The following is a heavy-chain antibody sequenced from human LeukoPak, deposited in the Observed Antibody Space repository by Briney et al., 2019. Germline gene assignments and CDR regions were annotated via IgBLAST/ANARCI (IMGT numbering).Heavy chain of an antibody. Sequence: ASVKVSCKASGYTFTSYDINWVRQATGQGLEWMGWMNPNSGNTGYAQKFQGRVTMTRNTSISTAYMELSSLRSEDTAVYYCARGHDYVWGSYRDNWFDPWGQGTLVTVSS. J-gene: IGHJ5*02. CDR2: MNPNSGNT. D-gene: IGHD3-16*02. CDR3: ARGHDYVWGSYRDNWFDP. V-gene: IGHV1-8*01. CDR1: GYTFTSYD.